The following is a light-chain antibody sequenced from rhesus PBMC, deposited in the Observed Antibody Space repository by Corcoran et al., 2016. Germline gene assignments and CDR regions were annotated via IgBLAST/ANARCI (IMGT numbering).Light chain of an antibody. V-gene: IGLV2-11*01. CDR3: CSYAASYTYI. CDR1: SSDIGRSNY. CDR2: KVN. Sequence: QSAPIQSPSVSGSLGQSVTISCTGTSSDIGRSNYGSWYRQQPGTTTKLMMYKVNMRPSGVADRFSGSKSGNTPSLTISGLQAEDEADYYCCSYAASYTYIFGTVTLLTVL. J-gene: IGLJ1*01.